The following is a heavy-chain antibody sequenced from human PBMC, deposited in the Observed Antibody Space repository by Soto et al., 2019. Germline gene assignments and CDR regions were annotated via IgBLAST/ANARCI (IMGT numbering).Heavy chain of an antibody. Sequence: PSETLSLTCTVSGDSFSSGNCFWSWIRQPPGTGLEWVGNIYYSANTNYNPSLKSPITITVYTSKNPFSLKLTPVTAAATAVYDCARNRGTRSKNNWSDPGSQGTLVTVSS. CDR2: IYYSANT. CDR1: GDSFSSGNCF. J-gene: IGHJ5*02. V-gene: IGHV4-61*01. D-gene: IGHD1-7*01. CDR3: ARNRGTRSKNNWSDP.